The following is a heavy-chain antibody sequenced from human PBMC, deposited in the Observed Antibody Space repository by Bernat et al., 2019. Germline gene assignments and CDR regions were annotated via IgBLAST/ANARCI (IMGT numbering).Heavy chain of an antibody. CDR2: IIPIFGIA. Sequence: QVQLVQSGAEVKKPGSSGKVSCKASGGTFSSYSISWVRQAPGQGLEWMGGIIPIFGIANYAKKFQGSVTITADKSTSTAYMELRSVTSEGTAVYFCAWYIMITFGSVIFKPEAYYYSYCMDVWGTGTTVTVSS. CDR3: AWYIMITFGSVIFKPEAYYYSYCMDV. V-gene: IGHV1-69*17. CDR1: GGTFSSYS. J-gene: IGHJ6*03. D-gene: IGHD3-16*02.